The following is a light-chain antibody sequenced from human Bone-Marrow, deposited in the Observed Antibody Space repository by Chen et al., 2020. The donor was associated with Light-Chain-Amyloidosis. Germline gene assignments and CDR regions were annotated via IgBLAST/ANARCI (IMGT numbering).Light chain of an antibody. CDR2: EVT. Sequence: QSALTQPASVSGSPGPSITISCTGTSSDVGGDNHVSWYQQHPDKAPKLMIYEVTNRPSWVPDRFSGSKSDNTASLTSSGPQTEDEADYFCSSYTITNTLVFGSGTRVTVL. V-gene: IGLV2-14*01. CDR3: SSYTITNTLV. CDR1: SSDVGGDNH. J-gene: IGLJ1*01.